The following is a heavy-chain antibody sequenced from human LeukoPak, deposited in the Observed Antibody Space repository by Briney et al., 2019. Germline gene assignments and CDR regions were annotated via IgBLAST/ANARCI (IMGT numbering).Heavy chain of an antibody. CDR3: AIVYYYDSSGYSYY. V-gene: IGHV3-48*01. Sequence: GGSLRLSCAASGFTFSSYRMNWVRQAPGKGLEGVSHISSGSGTIYYADSVKGRFTISRDNAQNSLYLQKNSRQAEDTAVYYCAIVYYYDSSGYSYYWGQGNLVTVSS. CDR1: GFTFSSYR. D-gene: IGHD3-22*01. J-gene: IGHJ4*02. CDR2: ISSGSGTI.